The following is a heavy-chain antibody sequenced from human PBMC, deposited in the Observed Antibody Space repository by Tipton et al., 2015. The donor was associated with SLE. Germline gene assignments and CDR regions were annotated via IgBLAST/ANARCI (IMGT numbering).Heavy chain of an antibody. D-gene: IGHD4-23*01. Sequence: TLSLTCAVYGGSFSGYYWSWIRQPPGKGLEWIGEINHSGSTNYNPSLKSRVTISVDTSKNQFSLNLSSVTAADTAVYYCARETGGNSVDYWGQGTLVTVSS. J-gene: IGHJ4*02. CDR1: GGSFSGYY. V-gene: IGHV4-34*01. CDR3: ARETGGNSVDY. CDR2: INHSGST.